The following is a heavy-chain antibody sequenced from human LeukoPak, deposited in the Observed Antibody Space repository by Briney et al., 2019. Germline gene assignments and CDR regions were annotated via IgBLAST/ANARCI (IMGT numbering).Heavy chain of an antibody. CDR3: ARDPGAGYFDL. CDR1: GGSITSSSYY. V-gene: IGHV4-39*02. J-gene: IGHJ2*01. Sequence: SETLSLTCTVSGGSITSSSYYWGWIRQPPGKGLEWIGSIYYSGNTYYSPSLKSRVTISVDTSENQFSLKLSSVTAADTAVYYCARDPGAGYFDLWGRGTLVTVSS. CDR2: IYYSGNT.